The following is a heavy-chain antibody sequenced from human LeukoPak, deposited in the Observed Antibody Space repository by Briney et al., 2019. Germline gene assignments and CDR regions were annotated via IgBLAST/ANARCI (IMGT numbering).Heavy chain of an antibody. Sequence: PSETLSLTCTVSGYSISSGYYWGWIRQPPGKGLEWIGSIYHSGSTYYNPSLKSRVTISVDTSKNQFSLKLSSVTAADTAVYYCARPDRRGVGAVDAFDIWGQGTMVTVSS. V-gene: IGHV4-38-2*02. J-gene: IGHJ3*02. D-gene: IGHD1-26*01. CDR3: ARPDRRGVGAVDAFDI. CDR2: IYHSGST. CDR1: GYSISSGYY.